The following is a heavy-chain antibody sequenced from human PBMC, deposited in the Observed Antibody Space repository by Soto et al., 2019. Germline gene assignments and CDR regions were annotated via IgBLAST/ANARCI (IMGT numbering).Heavy chain of an antibody. CDR1: GYTFTSYG. CDR3: ARDRKGIAARQLNWFDP. V-gene: IGHV1-18*01. Sequence: ASVKVSCKASGYTFTSYGISWVRQAPGQRLEWMGWISAYNGNTKYSQKFQGRVTITTDTSTSTAYMELSSLRSEDTAVYYCARDRKGIAARQLNWFDPWGQGTLVTVSS. J-gene: IGHJ5*02. CDR2: ISAYNGNT. D-gene: IGHD6-6*01.